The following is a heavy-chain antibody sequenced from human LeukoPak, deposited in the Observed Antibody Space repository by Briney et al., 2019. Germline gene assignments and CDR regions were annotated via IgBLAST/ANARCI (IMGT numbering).Heavy chain of an antibody. V-gene: IGHV3-7*01. CDR3: ARDDCSSISCYHNWFDP. CDR1: GFTFSSYW. Sequence: PGGSLRLSCAASGFTFSSYWMSWVRQAPGKGLEWVANIKQDGSEKYYVDSVKGRFTISRDNAKNSLYLQMNSLRAEDTAVYYCARDDCSSISCYHNWFDPWGKGTTVTVSS. CDR2: IKQDGSEK. D-gene: IGHD2-2*01. J-gene: IGHJ6*04.